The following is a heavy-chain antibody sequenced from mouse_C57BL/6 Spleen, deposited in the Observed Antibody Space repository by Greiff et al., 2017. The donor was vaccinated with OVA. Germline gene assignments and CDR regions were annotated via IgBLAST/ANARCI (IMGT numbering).Heavy chain of an antibody. D-gene: IGHD1-1*01. CDR2: ISDGGSYT. V-gene: IGHV5-4*01. CDR1: GFTFSSYA. J-gene: IGHJ2*01. CDR3: ARDHSSRGYYFDD. Sequence: VQGVESGGGLVKPGGSLKLSCAASGFTFSSYAMSWVRQTPEKRLEWVATISDGGSYTYYPDNVKGRFTISRDNATNNLYLQMSHLKSDDTAMYDCARDHSSRGYYFDDWGKGTTLTVSS.